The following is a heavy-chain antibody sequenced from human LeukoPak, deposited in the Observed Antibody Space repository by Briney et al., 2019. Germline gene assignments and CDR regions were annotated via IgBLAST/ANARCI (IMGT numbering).Heavy chain of an antibody. CDR1: GFTFSSYA. J-gene: IGHJ4*02. V-gene: IGHV3-43*02. D-gene: IGHD2-2*01. CDR3: AKDIGPDIVVVPAAVDY. CDR2: ISGDGGST. Sequence: GGSLRLSCAASGFTFSSYAMSWVRQAPGKGLDWVSLISGDGGSTYYADSVKGRFTISRDSSKNSLYLQMNSLRTEDTALYYCAKDIGPDIVVVPAAVDYWGQGTLVTVSS.